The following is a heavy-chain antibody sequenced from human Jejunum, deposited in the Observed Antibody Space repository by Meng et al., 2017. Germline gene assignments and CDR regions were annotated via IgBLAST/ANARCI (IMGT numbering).Heavy chain of an antibody. CDR3: AGAPLGGTWFSYFPH. CDR2: IKQDGSEK. J-gene: IGHJ1*01. D-gene: IGHD3-10*01. V-gene: IGHV3-7*01. CDR1: GFNFRSSW. Sequence: GGSLRLSCAASGFNFRSSWMSWVRQAPGKGLEWVANIKQDGSEKYYVGSVKGRFTISRDNAKNSLYLQMDSLRAEDTAVYYCAGAPLGGTWFSYFPHWGQRTLVTAPQ.